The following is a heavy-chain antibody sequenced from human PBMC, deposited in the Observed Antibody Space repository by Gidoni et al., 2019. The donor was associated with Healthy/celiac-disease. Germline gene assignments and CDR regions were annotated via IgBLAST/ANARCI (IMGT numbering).Heavy chain of an antibody. CDR1: GYTFTSHA. Sequence: QVQLVQSGAEVKKPGASVKVSCKASGYTFTSHALHWVRQAPGQRREGMGWINAGNGNTKYSQKFQGRVTITRDTSASTAYMELSSLRSEDTAVYYCARDLLAVAGPGWFDPWGQGTLVTVSS. V-gene: IGHV1-3*01. J-gene: IGHJ5*02. CDR3: ARDLLAVAGPGWFDP. D-gene: IGHD6-19*01. CDR2: INAGNGNT.